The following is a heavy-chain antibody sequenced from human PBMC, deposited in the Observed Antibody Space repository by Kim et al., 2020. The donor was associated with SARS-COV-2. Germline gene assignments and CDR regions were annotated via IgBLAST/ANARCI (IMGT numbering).Heavy chain of an antibody. D-gene: IGHD1-1*01. Sequence: ASVKVSCKASGYTFTSYYMHWVRQAPGQGLEWMGIINPSGGSTSYAQKFQGRVTMTRDTSTSTVYMELSSLRSEDTAVYYCARDYRTGRDGDRLDYWGQGTLVTVSS. CDR1: GYTFTSYY. CDR3: ARDYRTGRDGDRLDY. CDR2: INPSGGST. J-gene: IGHJ4*02. V-gene: IGHV1-46*01.